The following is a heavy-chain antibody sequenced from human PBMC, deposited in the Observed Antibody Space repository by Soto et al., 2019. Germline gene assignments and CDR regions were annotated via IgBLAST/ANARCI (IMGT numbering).Heavy chain of an antibody. CDR1: GFTFDDYA. V-gene: IGHV3-9*01. J-gene: IGHJ4*02. CDR2: ISWNSGSI. CDR3: AKFPYCSSTSCRNTNLGGDDY. D-gene: IGHD2-2*01. Sequence: EVQLVESGGGLVQPGRSLRLSCAASGFTFDDYAMHWVRQAPGKGLEWVSGISWNSGSIGYADSVKGRFTISRDNAKNSLYLQMNSLRAEDTALYYCAKFPYCSSTSCRNTNLGGDDYWGQGTLVTVSS.